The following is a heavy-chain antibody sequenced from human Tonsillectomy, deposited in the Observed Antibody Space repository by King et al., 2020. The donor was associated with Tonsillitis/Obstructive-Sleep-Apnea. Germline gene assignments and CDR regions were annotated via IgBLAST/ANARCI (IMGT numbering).Heavy chain of an antibody. CDR1: GFTFNIYA. V-gene: IGHV3-23*04. J-gene: IGHJ6*03. D-gene: IGHD2-21*01. Sequence: VQLVESGGGLVQPGRSLRLSCAASGFTFNIYAMTWVRQAPGKGLEWVSAISGSGTNTYYADSVKGRFTISRDNSKNTLYLQVNSLRAEDTAVYYCAKDIGDSLYYYYYMDVWGKGTPVTVSS. CDR2: ISGSGTNT. CDR3: AKDIGDSLYYYYYMDV.